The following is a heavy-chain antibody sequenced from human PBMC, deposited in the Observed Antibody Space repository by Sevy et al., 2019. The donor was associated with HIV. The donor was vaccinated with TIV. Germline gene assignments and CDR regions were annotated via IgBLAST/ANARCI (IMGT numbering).Heavy chain of an antibody. CDR3: AKDVYDSGGYYPMGAFDI. D-gene: IGHD3-22*01. V-gene: IGHV3-23*01. CDR2: ISGSGGST. J-gene: IGHJ3*02. Sequence: GGSLRLSCEASGFTFVTYAMNWVRQAPGKGLEWVSGISGSGGSTYYADSVKGRFTISRDNSKNTLYLQMNSLRAEDTAVYYCAKDVYDSGGYYPMGAFDIWGQGTLVTVSS. CDR1: GFTFVTYA.